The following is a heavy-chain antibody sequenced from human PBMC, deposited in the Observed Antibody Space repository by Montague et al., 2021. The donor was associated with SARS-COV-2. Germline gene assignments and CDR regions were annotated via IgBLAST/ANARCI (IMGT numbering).Heavy chain of an antibody. CDR1: GASDRTYY. Sequence: SETLSLTCTVSGASDRTYYRSWIRQSAGKKLEWMGRLYTSGSTYYNPSXXSRVTISVDTSKYQFSLKLGSVTAADTAVYYCVSLWKYGSGSHYAPWDYYNYGVDVWGQGTTVTVSS. CDR2: LYTSGST. CDR3: VSLWKYGSGSHYAPWDYYNYGVDV. V-gene: IGHV4-4*07. D-gene: IGHD3-10*01. J-gene: IGHJ6*02.